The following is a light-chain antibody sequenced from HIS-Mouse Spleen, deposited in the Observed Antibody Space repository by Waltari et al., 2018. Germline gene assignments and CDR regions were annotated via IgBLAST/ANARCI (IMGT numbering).Light chain of an antibody. V-gene: IGLV3-10*01. Sequence: SYELTQPPSVSVSPGQTARITCSGDAFPKKYAYWYQQKSGQAPVLVIYEDSKRPSGITDRFSGSSSGTSATLTISGAQMEDEADYYWYSTDSSGNHRVFGRGTKLTVL. CDR1: AFPKKY. CDR3: YSTDSSGNHRV. J-gene: IGLJ2*01. CDR2: EDS.